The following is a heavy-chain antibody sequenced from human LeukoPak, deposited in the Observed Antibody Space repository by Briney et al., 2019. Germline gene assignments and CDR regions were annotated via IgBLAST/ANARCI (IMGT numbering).Heavy chain of an antibody. CDR2: IHYSGST. CDR3: VRDQSEFDS. V-gene: IGHV4-59*01. J-gene: IGHJ4*02. CDR1: GGSIKTYY. Sequence: KSSETLSLTCSVSGGSIKTYYWTWIRQPPGKGREWIGYIHYSGSTDSNPSLMGRVTISLDTSKSQSSLELRSVTAADTAVYYCVRDQSEFDSWGEGTVVTVSS.